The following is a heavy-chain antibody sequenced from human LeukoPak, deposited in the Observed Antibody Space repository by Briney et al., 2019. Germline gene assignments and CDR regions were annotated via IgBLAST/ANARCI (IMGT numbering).Heavy chain of an antibody. CDR2: ISAYNGNT. V-gene: IGHV1-18*04. Sequence: ASVKVSCKASGYTFTGYYMHWVRQAPGQGLEWMGWISAYNGNTNYAQKLQGRVTMTTDTSTSTAYMELRSLRSDDTAVYYCARDKAPYYMDVWGKGTTVTVSS. J-gene: IGHJ6*03. CDR1: GYTFTGYY. CDR3: ARDKAPYYMDV.